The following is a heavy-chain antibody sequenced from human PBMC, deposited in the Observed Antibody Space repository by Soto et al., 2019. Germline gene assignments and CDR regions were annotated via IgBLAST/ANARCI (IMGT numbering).Heavy chain of an antibody. J-gene: IGHJ4*02. CDR3: ASGTKGAFFVY. Sequence: QVQLVESGGGLVKPGGSLRLSCAASGFTFSDYYMSWIRQAPGKGLEWVSYISSRSSTIFYADSVKGRFTISRDNVKNSLYLQMNSMRAEDTAVYYCASGTKGAFFVYWGQGILVTVSS. CDR2: ISSRSSTI. CDR1: GFTFSDYY. D-gene: IGHD1-26*01. V-gene: IGHV3-11*01.